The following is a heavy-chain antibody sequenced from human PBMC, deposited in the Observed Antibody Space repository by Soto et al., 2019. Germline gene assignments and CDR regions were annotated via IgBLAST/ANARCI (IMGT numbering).Heavy chain of an antibody. J-gene: IGHJ4*02. D-gene: IGHD3-3*01. CDR3: ARGGWRHIDY. Sequence: SLTWTVSGGSITTYYWSWIRQPPGKGLEWIGYIYYSGSTNYNPSLKSRVTISVDTSKNQFSLKLSSVTAADTAVYYCARGGWRHIDYWGQGTLVTVSS. V-gene: IGHV4-59*08. CDR1: GGSITTYY. CDR2: IYYSGST.